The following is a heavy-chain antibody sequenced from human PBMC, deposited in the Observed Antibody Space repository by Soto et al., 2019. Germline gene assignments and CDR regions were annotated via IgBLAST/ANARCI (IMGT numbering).Heavy chain of an antibody. V-gene: IGHV4-59*01. Sequence: SETLSLTCTVSGGSISSYYWSWIRQPPGKGLEWIGYIYYSGSTNYNPSLKSRVTISVDTSKNQFSLKLSSVTAADTAVYYCARGTYYYDSSGYVYWGQGTLVTVSS. CDR1: GGSISSYY. J-gene: IGHJ4*02. CDR3: ARGTYYYDSSGYVY. D-gene: IGHD3-22*01. CDR2: IYYSGST.